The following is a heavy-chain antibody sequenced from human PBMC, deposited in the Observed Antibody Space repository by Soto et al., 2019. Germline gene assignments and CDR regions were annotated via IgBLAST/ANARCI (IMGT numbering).Heavy chain of an antibody. D-gene: IGHD6-13*01. J-gene: IGHJ6*02. CDR1: GFTFSSYG. Sequence: QVQLVESGGGVVQPGRSLRLSCAASGFTFSSYGMHWVRQAPGKGLEWVAVIWYDGSNKYYADSVKGRFTISRDNSKNTLDLQMNSLRAEDTAVYYCARAGGIAAAGYYYYGMDVWGQGTTVTVSS. V-gene: IGHV3-33*01. CDR3: ARAGGIAAAGYYYYGMDV. CDR2: IWYDGSNK.